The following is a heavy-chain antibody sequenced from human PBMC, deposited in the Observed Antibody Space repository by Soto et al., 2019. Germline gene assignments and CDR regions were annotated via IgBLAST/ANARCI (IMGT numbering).Heavy chain of an antibody. CDR1: GGSFSGYY. J-gene: IGHJ4*02. D-gene: IGHD3-10*01. V-gene: IGHV4-34*01. CDR2: INHSGST. CDR3: ARLNYYGSGLDY. Sequence: QVQLQQWGAGLLKPSETLSLTCAVYGGSFSGYYWSWIRQPPGKGLEWIGEINHSGSTNYNPSLKSRVTISVDTSKNQFSLKLSSVTAADTAVYYCARLNYYGSGLDYWGQGTLVTVSS.